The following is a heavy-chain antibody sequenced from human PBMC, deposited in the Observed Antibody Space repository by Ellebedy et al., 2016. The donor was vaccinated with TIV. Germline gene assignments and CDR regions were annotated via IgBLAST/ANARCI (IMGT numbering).Heavy chain of an antibody. CDR3: ARDLRMYYCDY. Sequence: GESLKISCAVSGFNVSGHSMTWVRQAPGRGLEWVPLIYSAGITYYPHSVKGRFTIYRDSSKNTVYLQMNSLRAEDTAVYYCARDLRMYYCDYWGQGTLVTVSS. CDR1: GFNVSGHS. CDR2: IYSAGIT. V-gene: IGHV3-53*01. J-gene: IGHJ4*02.